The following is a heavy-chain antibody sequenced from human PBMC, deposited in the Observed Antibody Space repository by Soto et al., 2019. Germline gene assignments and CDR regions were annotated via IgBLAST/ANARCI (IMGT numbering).Heavy chain of an antibody. CDR1: GGSISSRSYS. CDR3: ARHPSDFWFDP. V-gene: IGHV4-39*01. D-gene: IGHD2-21*02. Sequence: SETLSLTCSVSGGSISSRSYSWGWIRQPPGKGLEWIVSIYYSGSTNYDPSLKSRVTVSVDTSKNQFSLKLSSVTAADTAVYYCARHPSDFWFDPWGQGTLVTVSS. CDR2: IYYSGST. J-gene: IGHJ5*02.